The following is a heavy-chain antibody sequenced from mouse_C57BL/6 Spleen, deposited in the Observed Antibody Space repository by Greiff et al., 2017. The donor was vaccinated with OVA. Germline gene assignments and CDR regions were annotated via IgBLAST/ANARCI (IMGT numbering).Heavy chain of an antibody. J-gene: IGHJ3*01. V-gene: IGHV1-64*01. CDR1: GYTFTSYW. D-gene: IGHD1-1*02. CDR3: ARVGAWFAY. CDR2: IHPNSGST. Sequence: VQLQQPGAELVKPGASVKLSCKASGYTFTSYWMHWVKQRPGQGLEWIGMIHPNSGSTNYNEKFKSKATLTVDKSSSTAYMQLSGLTSEDSAVYYCARVGAWFAYWGQGTLVTVSA.